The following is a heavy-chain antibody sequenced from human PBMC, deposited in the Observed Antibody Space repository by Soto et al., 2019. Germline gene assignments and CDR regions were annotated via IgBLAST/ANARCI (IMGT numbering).Heavy chain of an antibody. CDR1: GGSINTFY. Sequence: PSETLFLTCTVSGGSINTFYWSWVRQPAGKGLEWIGRIFSSGSTSFNPSLESRVAMSVDTSKNHFSPNLSSVTAADMAVYYCAREGSYSAYNFAHGIQLWSFDFWGQGALVTVSS. J-gene: IGHJ4*02. V-gene: IGHV4-4*07. D-gene: IGHD5-12*01. CDR3: AREGSYSAYNFAHGIQLWSFDF. CDR2: IFSSGST.